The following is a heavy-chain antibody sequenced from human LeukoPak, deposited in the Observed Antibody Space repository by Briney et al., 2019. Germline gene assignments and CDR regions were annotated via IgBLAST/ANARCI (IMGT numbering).Heavy chain of an antibody. CDR2: ISYSGDT. V-gene: IGHV4-39*07. Sequence: PSETLSLTCGVSGGSVISSNYHWGWVRQPPGKGLEWIGSISYSGDTYYNPSLKSRVTMSVDTSKNQFSLKLRSVTAADTAVYYCARDSGYFSGRLGKFGLDVWGQGTAVTVSS. CDR1: GGSVISSNYH. CDR3: ARDSGYFSGRLGKFGLDV. J-gene: IGHJ6*02. D-gene: IGHD3-22*01.